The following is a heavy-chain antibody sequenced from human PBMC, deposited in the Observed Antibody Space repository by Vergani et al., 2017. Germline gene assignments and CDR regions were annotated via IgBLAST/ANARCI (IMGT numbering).Heavy chain of an antibody. J-gene: IGHJ3*02. CDR2: IYYSVST. CDR1: GGSISSYY. D-gene: IGHD6-6*01. V-gene: IGHV4-59*08. Sequence: QVQLQESGPGLVKPSETLSLTCTVSGGSISSYYWSWIRQPPGKGLEWIGYIYYSVSTNYNPSLKSRVTISVDTSKNQFSLKLSSVTAADTAVYYCARRFVSYFSSSRAPDAFDIWGQGTMVTVSS. CDR3: ARRFVSYFSSSRAPDAFDI.